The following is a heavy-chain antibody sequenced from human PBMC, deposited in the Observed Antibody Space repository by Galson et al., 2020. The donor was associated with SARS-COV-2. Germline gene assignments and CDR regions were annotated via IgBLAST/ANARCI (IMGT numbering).Heavy chain of an antibody. CDR1: GFTFSSYS. V-gene: IGHV3-21*01. CDR3: ARDGPHPRGGKDNYYYYYMDV. D-gene: IGHD2-15*01. Sequence: NSGGSLRLSCEASGFTFSSYSLNWVRQAPGKGLEWVSSLSSSSSYIYYADSVKGRFTISRDNAKNSLYLQMNSLRAEDTAVYYCARDGPHPRGGKDNYYYYYMDVWGKGTTVTISS. J-gene: IGHJ6*03. CDR2: LSSSSSYI.